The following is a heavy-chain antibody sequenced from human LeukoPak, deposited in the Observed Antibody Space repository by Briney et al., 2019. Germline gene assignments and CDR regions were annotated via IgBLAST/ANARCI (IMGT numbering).Heavy chain of an antibody. CDR3: ARETQVTTGIMKTGYYYYYGMDV. J-gene: IGHJ6*02. CDR1: GGSISSYY. Sequence: SETLSLTFTVSGGSISSYYWSWIRQPAGKGLEWIGRIYTSGSTNYNPSLKSRVTMSVDTSKNQFSLKLSSVTAADTAVYYCARETQVTTGIMKTGYYYYYGMDVWGQGTTVTVSS. CDR2: IYTSGST. D-gene: IGHD4-11*01. V-gene: IGHV4-4*07.